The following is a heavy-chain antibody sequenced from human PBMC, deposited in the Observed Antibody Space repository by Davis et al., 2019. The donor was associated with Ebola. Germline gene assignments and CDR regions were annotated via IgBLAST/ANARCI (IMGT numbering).Heavy chain of an antibody. CDR1: GGSISSSSYY. CDR3: ARHPYDILTGFDY. Sequence: PSETLSLTCTVSGGSISSSSYYWGWIRQPPGKGLEWIGSIYYSGSTYYNPSLKSRVTISVDTSKNQFSLKLSSVTAADTAVYYCARHPYDILTGFDYWGQGTLVTVSS. D-gene: IGHD3-9*01. CDR2: IYYSGST. V-gene: IGHV4-39*01. J-gene: IGHJ4*02.